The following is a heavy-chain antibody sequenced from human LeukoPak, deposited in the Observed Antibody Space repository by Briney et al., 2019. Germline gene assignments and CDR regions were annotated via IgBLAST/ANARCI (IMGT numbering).Heavy chain of an antibody. D-gene: IGHD6-13*01. V-gene: IGHV1-18*01. CDR1: GYTFTSYG. Sequence: ASVKVSCKASGYTFTSYGISWVRQAPGQGLEWMGWISAYNGNTNYAQKLQGRVTMTTDTSTGTAYMELRSLRSDDTAVYYCARVTSPYSSSWYVNWYFDLWGRGTLVTVSS. J-gene: IGHJ2*01. CDR2: ISAYNGNT. CDR3: ARVTSPYSSSWYVNWYFDL.